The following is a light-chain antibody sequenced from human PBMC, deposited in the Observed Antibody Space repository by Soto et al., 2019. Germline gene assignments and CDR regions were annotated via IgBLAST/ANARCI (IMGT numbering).Light chain of an antibody. J-gene: IGLJ1*01. CDR2: EVS. CDR1: SSDVGDYNY. CDR3: SSSGV. V-gene: IGLV2-8*01. Sequence: QSALTQPPSASGSPGQSVTISCTGTSSDVGDYNYVSWYQQHPGKAPKLMIFEVSKRPSGVPDRFSGSKSGNTASLTVSGLQAEDEADYYCSSSGVFGTGTKLTVL.